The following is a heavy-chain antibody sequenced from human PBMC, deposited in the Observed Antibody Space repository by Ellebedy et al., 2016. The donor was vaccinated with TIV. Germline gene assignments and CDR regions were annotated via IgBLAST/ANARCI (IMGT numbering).Heavy chain of an antibody. CDR2: ITGSGDRT. CDR3: ASSLSHYYVGNTIFVY. Sequence: GESLKISCAASGFTFDNFAMRWFRQAPGKGLEWVSAITGSGDRTFSADSVKGRFIISRDNSKNTLDLQMNSLRAEDTAVYYCASSLSHYYVGNTIFVYWGQGTLVTVSS. CDR1: GFTFDNFA. V-gene: IGHV3-23*01. J-gene: IGHJ4*02. D-gene: IGHD3-16*01.